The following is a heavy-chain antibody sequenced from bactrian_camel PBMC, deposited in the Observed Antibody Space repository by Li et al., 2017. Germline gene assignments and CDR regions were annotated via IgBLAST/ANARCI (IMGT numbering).Heavy chain of an antibody. CDR1: AFTYSPYL. V-gene: IGHV3S1*01. J-gene: IGHJ4*01. Sequence: VQLVESGGGSVQSGGSLRLSCAAAAFTYSPYLMGWLRQGPGKEREGVSCISVSGASTSYAASVKGRFTISRGTDKNTLYLQMDSLKPDDTAMYYCAQETYGTPAYWGQGTQVTVS. CDR2: ISVSGAST. D-gene: IGHD2*01. CDR3: AQETYGTPAY.